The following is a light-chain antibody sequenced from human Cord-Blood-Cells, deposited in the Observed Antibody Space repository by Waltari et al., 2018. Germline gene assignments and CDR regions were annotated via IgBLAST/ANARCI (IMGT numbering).Light chain of an antibody. CDR1: QSVSNSY. CDR3: QQYGGSPT. CDR2: GAS. V-gene: IGKV3-20*01. Sequence: EIVLTQSPGTLSLSPGERATLSCRASQSVSNSYLAWYQQKPGHAPRLLIYGASSRATGMPDRFSGSGSGTDFTLTISRLGPEDFAVYYCQQYGGSPTFGGGTKVEIK. J-gene: IGKJ4*01.